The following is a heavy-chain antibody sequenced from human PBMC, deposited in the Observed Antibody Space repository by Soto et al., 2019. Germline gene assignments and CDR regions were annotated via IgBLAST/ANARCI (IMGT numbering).Heavy chain of an antibody. CDR2: INSDGSST. CDR3: ARDRRDYGDDLIDY. J-gene: IGHJ4*02. Sequence: EVQLVESGGGLVQPGGSLRLSCAASGFTFSSYWMHWVRQAPGKGLVWVSRINSDGSSTSYADSVKGRFTISRDNAKNTLYLQMNTLRAEDTAVYYCARDRRDYGDDLIDYWGQGTLVTVSS. V-gene: IGHV3-74*01. D-gene: IGHD4-17*01. CDR1: GFTFSSYW.